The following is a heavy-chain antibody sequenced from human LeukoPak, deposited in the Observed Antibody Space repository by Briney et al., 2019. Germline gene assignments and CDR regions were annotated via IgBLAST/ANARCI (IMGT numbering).Heavy chain of an antibody. Sequence: GASVKVSCKASGYTFTGYYMHWVRQAPGQGLEWMGWINPNSGGTNYAQKFQGRVTMTRDTSISTAYMELSRLRSDDTAVYYCARGTEMTSFTGYYSFDYWGRGSLVTVSS. CDR1: GYTFTGYY. CDR2: INPNSGGT. CDR3: ARGTEMTSFTGYYSFDY. V-gene: IGHV1-2*02. J-gene: IGHJ4*02. D-gene: IGHD3-9*01.